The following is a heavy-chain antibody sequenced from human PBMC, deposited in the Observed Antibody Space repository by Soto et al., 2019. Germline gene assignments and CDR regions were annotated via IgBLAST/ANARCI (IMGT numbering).Heavy chain of an antibody. D-gene: IGHD4-17*01. V-gene: IGHV4-30-2*01. CDR3: ARGSPVTTDY. CDR1: GGSISRGGYS. Sequence: PSETLSLTCAVSGGSISRGGYSWSWIRQPPGKGLEWIGYIYHSGSTYYNPSLKSRVTISVDRSKNQFSLKLSSVTAADTAVYYCARGSPVTTDYWGQGTLVTVS. J-gene: IGHJ4*02. CDR2: IYHSGST.